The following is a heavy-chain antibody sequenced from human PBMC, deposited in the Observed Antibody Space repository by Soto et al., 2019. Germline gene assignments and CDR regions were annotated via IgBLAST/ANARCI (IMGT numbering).Heavy chain of an antibody. CDR3: ASSGYSGYETPTLFDY. V-gene: IGHV4-59*01. CDR1: GGSISSYY. J-gene: IGHJ4*02. D-gene: IGHD5-12*01. Sequence: SETLSLTCTVSGGSISSYYWSWIRQPPGKGLEWIGYIYYSGSTNYNPSLKSRVTISVDTSKNQFSLKLSSVTAADTAVYYCASSGYSGYETPTLFDYWGQGTLVTVSS. CDR2: IYYSGST.